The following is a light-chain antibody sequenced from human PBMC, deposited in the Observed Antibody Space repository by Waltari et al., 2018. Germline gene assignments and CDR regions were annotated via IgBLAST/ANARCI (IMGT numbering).Light chain of an antibody. CDR1: FSDFTASDH. CDR3: CSYAGSYTWV. Sequence: QSALTQPRSLCGSPGQSVTISCTGTFSDFTASDHSPWYPHPPGKAPKLITYGVTERPAGLPHRFSGSKSGDTASLTISGLQADDEADYYCCSYAGSYTWVFGGGTKLTVL. J-gene: IGLJ3*02. V-gene: IGLV2-11*01. CDR2: GVT.